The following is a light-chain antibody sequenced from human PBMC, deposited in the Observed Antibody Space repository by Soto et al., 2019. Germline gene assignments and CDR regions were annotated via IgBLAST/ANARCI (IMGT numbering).Light chain of an antibody. CDR2: TAS. CDR3: PQSFTAPIT. CDR1: QTIKNY. J-gene: IGKJ5*01. Sequence: DIQMTQSPSSLSASVVDRVTIACRASQTIKNYLAWYQQKPGKAPNLLIYTASSLKSGVPSRFSGSGSGSAFTLTISSLQPEDSATYYCPQSFTAPITFGQGTRLEIK. V-gene: IGKV1-39*01.